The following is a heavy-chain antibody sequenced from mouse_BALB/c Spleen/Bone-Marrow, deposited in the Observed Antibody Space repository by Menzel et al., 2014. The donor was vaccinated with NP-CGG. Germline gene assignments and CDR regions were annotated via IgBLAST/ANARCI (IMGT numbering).Heavy chain of an antibody. CDR1: EYAFTNYL. Sequence: QVQLQQSGAELVRPGTSVKVSCKASEYAFTNYLIEWVKQRPGQGLEWIGVNNPGSGGTNYNEKFKGKATLTADKSSSTVYMQLSSLTSDDSAVYFRARSIYDGYSEAMDYWGQGTSVTVSS. D-gene: IGHD2-3*01. CDR3: ARSIYDGYSEAMDY. CDR2: NNPGSGGT. J-gene: IGHJ4*01. V-gene: IGHV1-54*03.